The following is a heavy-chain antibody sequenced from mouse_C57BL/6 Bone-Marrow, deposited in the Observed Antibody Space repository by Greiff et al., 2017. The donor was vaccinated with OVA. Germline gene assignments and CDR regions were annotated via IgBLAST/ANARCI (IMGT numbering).Heavy chain of an antibody. CDR2: IDPENGDT. CDR1: GFNIKDDY. V-gene: IGHV14-4*01. D-gene: IGHD2-4*01. Sequence: EVHLVESGAELVRPGASVKLSCTASGFNIKDDYMHWVKQRPEQGLEWIGWIDPENGDTEYASKFQGKATITADTSSNTAYLQLSSLTSEDTAVYYCTTGGLRRRFAYWGQGTLVTVSA. CDR3: TTGGLRRRFAY. J-gene: IGHJ3*01.